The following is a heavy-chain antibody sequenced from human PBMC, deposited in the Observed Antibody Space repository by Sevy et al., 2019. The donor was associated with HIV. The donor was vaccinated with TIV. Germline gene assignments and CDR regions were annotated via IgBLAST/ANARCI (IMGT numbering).Heavy chain of an antibody. CDR1: GFTFSDYY. V-gene: IGHV3-11*01. CDR3: ARDKSYYYYGMDV. J-gene: IGHJ6*02. Sequence: GWSLRLSCAASGFTFSDYYMSWIRQAPGKGLEWVSYISSSGSTIYYADSVKGRFTISRDNAKNSLYLQMNSLRAEDTAVYYCARDKSYYYYGMDVWGQGTTVTVSS. CDR2: ISSSGSTI.